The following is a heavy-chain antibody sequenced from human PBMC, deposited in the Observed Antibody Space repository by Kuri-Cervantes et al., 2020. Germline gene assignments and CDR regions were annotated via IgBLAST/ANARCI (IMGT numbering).Heavy chain of an antibody. Sequence: GESLKISCAASGFTFRSYGMHWVRQAPGKGLEWVALIWYDGSNEYYADSVKGRLTISRDNSKNTLYLQMNSLKTEDTAVYYCTTDPPLYNQWLVPTKYYFDYWGQGTLVTVSS. D-gene: IGHD6-19*01. CDR2: IWYDGSNE. J-gene: IGHJ4*02. CDR1: GFTFRSYG. CDR3: TTDPPLYNQWLVPTKYYFDY. V-gene: IGHV3-33*01.